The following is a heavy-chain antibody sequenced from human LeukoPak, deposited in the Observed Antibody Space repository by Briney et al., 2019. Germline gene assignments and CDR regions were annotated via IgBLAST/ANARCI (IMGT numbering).Heavy chain of an antibody. V-gene: IGHV3-13*01. CDR2: IGTAGDT. Sequence: PGGSLRLSCAASGFTFSSYDMHWVRQATGKGLEWVSAIGTAGDTYYPGSVKGRFTISRENAKNSLYLHMNSLRAGDTAVYYCARGAYSSGDHFDYWGQGTLVTVSS. D-gene: IGHD6-19*01. CDR3: ARGAYSSGDHFDY. J-gene: IGHJ4*02. CDR1: GFTFSSYD.